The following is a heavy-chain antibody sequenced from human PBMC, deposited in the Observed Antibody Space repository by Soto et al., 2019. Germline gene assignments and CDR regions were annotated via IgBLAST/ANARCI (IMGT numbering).Heavy chain of an antibody. Sequence: GGSLRLSCAASGFTFSSYAMSWVRQAPGKGLEWVSAISGSVGSTYYADSVKGRFTISRDNSKNTLYLQVNSLRAEDTAVYYCAKVEYGDSRRDAFDIWGQGTMVTVSS. J-gene: IGHJ3*02. CDR2: ISGSVGST. D-gene: IGHD4-17*01. V-gene: IGHV3-23*01. CDR3: AKVEYGDSRRDAFDI. CDR1: GFTFSSYA.